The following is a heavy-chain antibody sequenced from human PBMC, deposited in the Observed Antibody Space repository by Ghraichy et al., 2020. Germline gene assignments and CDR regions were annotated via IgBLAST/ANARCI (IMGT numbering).Heavy chain of an antibody. CDR2: ISPDGVNT. J-gene: IGHJ4*02. D-gene: IGHD4-11*01. CDR1: GFTFTTSW. CDR3: AGCPSNAGGL. V-gene: IGHV3-74*01. Sequence: LSLTCAASGFTFTTSWMPWVRQAPGQGLVWVSRISPDGVNTDYADSVKGRFTISRDNAKNALYLQMNSLGAEDTAVYFFAGCPSNAGGLWGQGALVTVSS.